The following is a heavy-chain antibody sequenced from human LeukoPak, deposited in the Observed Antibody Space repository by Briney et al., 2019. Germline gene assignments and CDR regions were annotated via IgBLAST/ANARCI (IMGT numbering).Heavy chain of an antibody. CDR2: ISGSGGST. D-gene: IGHD3-22*01. CDR3: AREYASYYYDSSGYPATLDY. Sequence: PGGSLRLSCAASGFTFSSYAMSWVRQAPGKGLEWVSAISGSGGSTYYADSVKGRFTISRDNSKNTLYLQMNSLRAEDTAVYYCAREYASYYYDSSGYPATLDYWGQGTLVTVSS. V-gene: IGHV3-23*01. CDR1: GFTFSSYA. J-gene: IGHJ4*02.